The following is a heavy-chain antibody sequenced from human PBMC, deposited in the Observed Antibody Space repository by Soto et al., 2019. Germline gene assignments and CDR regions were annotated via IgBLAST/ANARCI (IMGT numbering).Heavy chain of an antibody. CDR2: IYYSGST. CDR1: GGSISSSSYY. Sequence: SETLSLTCTVSGGSISSSSYYWGWIRQPPGKGLEWIGSIYYSGSTYYNPSLKSRVTISVDTSKNQFSLKLSSVTAADTAVYYCARLDDAFDIWGQGTMVTVSS. V-gene: IGHV4-39*01. CDR3: ARLDDAFDI. J-gene: IGHJ3*02.